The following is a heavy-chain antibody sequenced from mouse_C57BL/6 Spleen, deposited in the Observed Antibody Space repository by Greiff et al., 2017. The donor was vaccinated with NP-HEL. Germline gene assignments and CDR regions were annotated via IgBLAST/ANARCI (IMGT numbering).Heavy chain of an antibody. CDR2: FYPGSGSI. Sequence: VQLQQSGAELVKPGASVKLSCKASGYTFTEYTIHWVKQRSGQGLEWIGWFYPGSGSIKYNEKFKDKATLTADKYSSTVYMELSRLTSEDSAVYFCARREDGGYYGSSPWFAYWGQGTLVTVSA. D-gene: IGHD1-1*01. J-gene: IGHJ3*01. V-gene: IGHV1-62-2*01. CDR3: ARREDGGYYGSSPWFAY. CDR1: GYTFTEYT.